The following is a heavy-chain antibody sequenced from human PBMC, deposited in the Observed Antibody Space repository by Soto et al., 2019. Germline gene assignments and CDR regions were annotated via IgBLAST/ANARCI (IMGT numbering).Heavy chain of an antibody. CDR1: GFTFSSYS. CDR3: ARHYGKDWYFDL. J-gene: IGHJ2*01. V-gene: IGHV3-21*01. CDR2: ISSSSSYI. D-gene: IGHD4-17*01. Sequence: EVQLVESGGGLVKPGGSLRLSCAASGFTFSSYSMNWVRQAPGKGLEWVSSISSSSSYIYYADSVKGRFTISRDNAKNSLYLQMNSLRAEDTAVYYCARHYGKDWYFDLWGRGTLVTVSS.